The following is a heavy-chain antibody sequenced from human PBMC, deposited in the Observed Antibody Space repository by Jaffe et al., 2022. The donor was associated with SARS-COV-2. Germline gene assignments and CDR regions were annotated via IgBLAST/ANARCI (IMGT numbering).Heavy chain of an antibody. CDR1: GYTFTDYY. CDR2: INPNSGGT. Sequence: QVQLVQSGAEVKKPGASVIVSCKASGYTFTDYYMHWVRQAPGQGLECMGRINPNSGGTNYAQKFQGRVTMTRDTSTSTAYLELSRLRSDDTAVYYCAREGVPSGLFWGQGTLVTVSS. J-gene: IGHJ4*02. D-gene: IGHD6-19*01. V-gene: IGHV1-2*06. CDR3: AREGVPSGLF.